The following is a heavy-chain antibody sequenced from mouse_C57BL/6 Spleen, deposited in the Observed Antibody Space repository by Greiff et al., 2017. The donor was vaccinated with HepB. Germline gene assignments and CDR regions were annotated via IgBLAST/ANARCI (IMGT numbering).Heavy chain of an antibody. CDR3: ARRGYYDYDRAFGG. Sequence: QVQLQQPGTDLVKPGASVKLSCKASGYTFTSYWMHWVKQRPGQGLEWIGNINPSNGGTNYNEKFKSKATLTVGKSSSTAYLQLSSLTSEDSAVYYCARRGYYDYDRAFGGWGQGTTLTVSS. CDR2: INPSNGGT. J-gene: IGHJ2*01. CDR1: GYTFTSYW. D-gene: IGHD2-4*01. V-gene: IGHV1-53*01.